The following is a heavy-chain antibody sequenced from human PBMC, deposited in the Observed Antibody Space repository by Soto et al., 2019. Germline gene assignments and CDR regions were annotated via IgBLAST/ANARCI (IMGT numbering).Heavy chain of an antibody. Sequence: WTWIRQPAGKGLEWIGRKHTSGTTSYNPSLKSRVTMSIDTSTNQFSLNLSSVTAADTAVYYCARGGEFYVLDVWGQGTTVAVSS. CDR3: ARGGEFYVLDV. J-gene: IGHJ6*02. CDR2: KHTSGTT. V-gene: IGHV4-4*07. D-gene: IGHD3-16*01.